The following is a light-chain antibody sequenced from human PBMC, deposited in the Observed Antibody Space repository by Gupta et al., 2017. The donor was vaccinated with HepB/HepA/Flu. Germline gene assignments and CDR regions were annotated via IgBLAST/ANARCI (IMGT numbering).Light chain of an antibody. J-gene: IGKJ5*01. CDR3: QQYYTTPIT. CDR2: WAS. CDR1: QSVLYNSNNKNY. Sequence: DIVMTQSPDPLAVSLGERATINCKSSQSVLYNSNNKNYLAWHQQKPGQPPKLLIYWASTRESGVPDRFSGSGSGTDFTLTISSLQAEDVAVYYCQQYYTTPITFGQGTRLEIK. V-gene: IGKV4-1*01.